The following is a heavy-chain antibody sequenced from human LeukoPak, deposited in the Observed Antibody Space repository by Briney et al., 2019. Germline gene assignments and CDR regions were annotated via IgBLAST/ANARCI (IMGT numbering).Heavy chain of an antibody. V-gene: IGHV3-30*18. Sequence: GGSLRLSCAASGFTFSDYGMHWVRQAPGKGLEWVAVISYDGSDKYYADSVKGRFTISRDNSKNTLYLQMNSLRTEDTALYYCAKIRVVFNWNYAYYFGSWGQGTLVTVSS. D-gene: IGHD1-7*01. CDR3: AKIRVVFNWNYAYYFGS. CDR1: GFTFSDYG. J-gene: IGHJ4*02. CDR2: ISYDGSDK.